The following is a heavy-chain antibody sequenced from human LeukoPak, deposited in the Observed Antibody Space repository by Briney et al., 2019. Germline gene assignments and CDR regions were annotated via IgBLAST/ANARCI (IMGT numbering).Heavy chain of an antibody. V-gene: IGHV3-74*01. Sequence: GGSLRLSCTASGFSFSGHWMHWARQLPGKGLVWVSRISPTGSTTSYADSVKGRFAVSRDNAKNTLYLQVNNLRAEDTAVYYCARGPNSNWSGLDFWGQGTLLTVSS. CDR1: GFSFSGHW. CDR3: ARGPNSNWSGLDF. CDR2: ISPTGSTT. D-gene: IGHD6-6*01. J-gene: IGHJ4*02.